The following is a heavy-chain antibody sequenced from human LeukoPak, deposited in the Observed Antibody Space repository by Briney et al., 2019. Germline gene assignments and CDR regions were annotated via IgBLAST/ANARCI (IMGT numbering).Heavy chain of an antibody. J-gene: IGHJ4*02. CDR2: IIPIFGTA. V-gene: IGHV1-69*05. Sequence: ASVKVSCKASGGTFSSYAISWVRQAPGQGLEWMGGIIPIFGTANYAQKFQGRVTITTDESTSTAYMELSSLRSEDTAVYYCARGFIAAAGGDYWGQGTLVTVSS. D-gene: IGHD6-13*01. CDR1: GGTFSSYA. CDR3: ARGFIAAAGGDY.